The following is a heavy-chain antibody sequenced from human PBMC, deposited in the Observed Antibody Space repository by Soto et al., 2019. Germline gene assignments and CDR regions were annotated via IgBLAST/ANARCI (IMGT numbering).Heavy chain of an antibody. J-gene: IGHJ2*01. CDR3: ASRGSYYESSDPHYWYFDL. CDR2: IIPIFGTA. D-gene: IGHD3-22*01. CDR1: GGTFSSYA. Sequence: QVQLVQSGAEVKKPGSSVKVSCKASGGTFSSYAISWVRQAPGQGLEWMGGIIPIFGTANYAQKFQGRVTITADESTSPAYMELSCLSSEDTAVYYCASRGSYYESSDPHYWYFDLWSRGALVTVSS. V-gene: IGHV1-69*12.